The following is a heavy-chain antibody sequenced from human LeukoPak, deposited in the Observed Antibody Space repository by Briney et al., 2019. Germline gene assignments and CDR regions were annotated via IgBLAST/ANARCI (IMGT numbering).Heavy chain of an antibody. D-gene: IGHD2-15*01. J-gene: IGHJ4*02. CDR3: ARGVSCSGGSCYLFFDY. CDR2: TYYRSKWYS. CDR1: GDSVSSNSAA. V-gene: IGHV6-1*01. Sequence: SQTLSLTCAISGDSVSSNSAAWNWIRQSPSRGLEWLGRTYYRSKWYSDYAVSVRSRVSINPDTSKNQFSLQLNSVTPEDTAVYYCARGVSCSGGSCYLFFDYWGQGTLVTVSS.